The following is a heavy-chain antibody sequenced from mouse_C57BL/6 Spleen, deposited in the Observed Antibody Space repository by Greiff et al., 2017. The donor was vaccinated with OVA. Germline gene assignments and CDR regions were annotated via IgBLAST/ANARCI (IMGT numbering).Heavy chain of an antibody. V-gene: IGHV2-9-1*01. CDR1: GFSLTSYA. J-gene: IGHJ1*03. CDR3: ARKNYGSSYEYFDV. Sequence: VQLLESGPGLVAPSQSLSITCTVSGFSLTSYAISWVRQPPGKGLEWLGVIWTGGGTTYNSALYSRLSISKDNYKSQFFLKMNSLQPDDTARYYCARKNYGSSYEYFDVWGTGTTVTVSS. D-gene: IGHD1-1*01. CDR2: IWTGGGT.